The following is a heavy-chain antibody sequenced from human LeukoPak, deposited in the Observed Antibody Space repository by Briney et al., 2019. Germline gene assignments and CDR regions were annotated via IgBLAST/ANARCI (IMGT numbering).Heavy chain of an antibody. V-gene: IGHV3-48*03. J-gene: IGHJ4*02. CDR2: ISSSGSTI. CDR1: GFTFSSYE. CDR3: ARRAGAYTHPYDY. D-gene: IGHD3-16*01. Sequence: PSGGSLRLSCAASGFTFSSYEMNWVRQAPGKGLEWVSYISSSGSTIYYADSVKGRFTISRDHAKNSLYLQMNSLRVEDTAVYYCARRAGAYTHPYDYWGQGTLVTVSS.